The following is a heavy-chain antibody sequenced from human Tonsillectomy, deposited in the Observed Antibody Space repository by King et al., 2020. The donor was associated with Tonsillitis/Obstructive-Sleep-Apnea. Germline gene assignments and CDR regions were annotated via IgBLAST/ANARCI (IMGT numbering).Heavy chain of an antibody. Sequence: VQLVESGGGLVQPGGSLRLSCAASGFTFSSYWMSWVRQAPGKGLEWVANIKQDGGEKNYVDSVKGRFTISRDNAKNSLYLQMNSLRAEDTAIYYCAREITIFGVPNYWGQGTLVTVSS. J-gene: IGHJ4*02. D-gene: IGHD3-3*01. CDR1: GFTFSSYW. CDR3: AREITIFGVPNY. V-gene: IGHV3-7*04. CDR2: IKQDGGEK.